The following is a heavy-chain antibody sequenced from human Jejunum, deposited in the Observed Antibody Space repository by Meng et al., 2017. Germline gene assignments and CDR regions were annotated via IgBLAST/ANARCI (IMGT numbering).Heavy chain of an antibody. CDR2: IYRDDSDT. Sequence: GESLKISCKCSGYSFTNYWIGWVRQMPGKGLEWMGIIYRDDSDTRYNPAFQGQVTISADRSISTAYLHWSSLKASDTAMYYCARGDGDGQIGGFDYWGQGTRVTVSS. J-gene: IGHJ4*02. CDR1: GYSFTNYW. V-gene: IGHV5-51*01. CDR3: ARGDGDGQIGGFDY. D-gene: IGHD2-21*01.